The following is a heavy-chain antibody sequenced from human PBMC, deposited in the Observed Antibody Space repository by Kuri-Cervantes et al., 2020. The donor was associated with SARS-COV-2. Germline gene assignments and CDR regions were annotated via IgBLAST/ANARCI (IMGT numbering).Heavy chain of an antibody. Sequence: SVKVSCKASGGTFSSYAISWVRQAPGQGLEWMGGIIPIFGIANYAQKFQGRVTITADESTSTAYMELRSLRSDDTAVYYCAREVEGPVVCRFDPWGQGTLVTVSS. CDR2: IIPIFGIA. J-gene: IGHJ5*02. CDR3: AREVEGPVVCRFDP. V-gene: IGHV1-69*13. CDR1: GGTFSSYA. D-gene: IGHD4-23*01.